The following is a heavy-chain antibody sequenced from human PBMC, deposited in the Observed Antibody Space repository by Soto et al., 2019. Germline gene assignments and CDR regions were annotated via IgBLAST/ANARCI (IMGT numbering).Heavy chain of an antibody. J-gene: IGHJ3*02. V-gene: IGHV4-39*01. Sequence: SETLSLTCTVSGGSISSSRYCWGWIRQPPGKGLEWIGSIFYSGGTYHNPSLKSRVTISVDTSKNQFSLKLSSVTAADTAVYYCARPPTASLDAFDIWGQGTMVTVSS. CDR3: ARPPTASLDAFDI. CDR1: GGSISSSRYC. CDR2: IFYSGGT.